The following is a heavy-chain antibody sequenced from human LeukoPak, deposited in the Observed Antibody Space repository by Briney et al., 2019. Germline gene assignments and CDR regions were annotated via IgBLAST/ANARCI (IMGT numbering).Heavy chain of an antibody. J-gene: IGHJ4*02. D-gene: IGHD2-2*01. V-gene: IGHV4-39*01. Sequence: DPSETLSLTCTVSGGSISSSSYYWGWIRQPPGKGLEWIGSIYYSGSTYYNPSLKSRVTISVDTSKNQFSLKLSSVTAADTAVYYCARGRGDIVVVPAAAKFDYWGQGTLVTVSS. CDR1: GGSISSSSYY. CDR2: IYYSGST. CDR3: ARGRGDIVVVPAAAKFDY.